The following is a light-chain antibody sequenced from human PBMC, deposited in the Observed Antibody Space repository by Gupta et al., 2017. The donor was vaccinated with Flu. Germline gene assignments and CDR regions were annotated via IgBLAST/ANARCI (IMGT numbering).Light chain of an antibody. J-gene: IGKJ2*01. Sequence: PSSLSASVGDRVTITCRASVNIGSYLNWYQQKGGKAPKLLMYAASHLQSGVPSRFNGSGTGTEFTLNIGRLQPEDSATYYCRHRDEVPYTFGQGTKVDIK. CDR3: RHRDEVPYT. CDR1: VNIGSY. V-gene: IGKV1-39*01. CDR2: AAS.